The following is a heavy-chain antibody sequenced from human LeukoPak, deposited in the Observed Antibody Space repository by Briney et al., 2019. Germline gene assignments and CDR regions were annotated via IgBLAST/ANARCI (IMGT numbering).Heavy chain of an antibody. CDR3: ASGTIHWYYFNY. D-gene: IGHD2-2*01. V-gene: IGHV3-53*01. Sequence: GGSLRLSCAASGFTVRSNYMCWVRQAPGKGLEWVSVIYTGCNTYYADSVKGRFTISRDNSKNTLYLQMNSLRAEDTAVYYGASGTIHWYYFNYWGQGTLVTVSS. CDR1: GFTVRSNY. J-gene: IGHJ4*02. CDR2: IYTGCNT.